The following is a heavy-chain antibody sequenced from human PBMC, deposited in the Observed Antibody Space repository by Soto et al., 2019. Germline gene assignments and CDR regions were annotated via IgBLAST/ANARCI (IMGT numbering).Heavy chain of an antibody. CDR1: GFTFSSYA. Sequence: GGSPRLSCAASGFTFSSYAMSWVRQAPGKGLEWVSAISGSGGSTYYADSVKGRFTISRDNSKNTLYLQMNSLRAEDTAVYYCAKLLVVVPAAMGRRPFDYWGQGTLVTVSS. CDR3: AKLLVVVPAAMGRRPFDY. V-gene: IGHV3-23*01. CDR2: ISGSGGST. D-gene: IGHD2-2*01. J-gene: IGHJ4*02.